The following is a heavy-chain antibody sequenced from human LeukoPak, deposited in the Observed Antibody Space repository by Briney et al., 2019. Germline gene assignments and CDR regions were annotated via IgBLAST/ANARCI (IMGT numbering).Heavy chain of an antibody. CDR3: ARGGWAYYYDSSFDY. CDR2: ISSSSSTI. CDR1: GFTFSSYS. D-gene: IGHD3-22*01. Sequence: GGSLRLSCAASGFTFSSYSMNWVRQAPGKGLEWVSYISSSSSTIYYADSVKGRFTISRDNAKSSLYLQMNSLRAEDTAVYYCARGGWAYYYDSSFDYWGQGTLVTVSS. J-gene: IGHJ4*02. V-gene: IGHV3-48*01.